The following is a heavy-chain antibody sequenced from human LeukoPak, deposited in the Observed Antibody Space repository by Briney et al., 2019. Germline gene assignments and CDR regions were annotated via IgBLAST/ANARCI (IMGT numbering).Heavy chain of an antibody. CDR1: GYTFTSYG. Sequence: GASVKVSCKASGYTFTSYGISWVRQAPGQGLEWMGWISAYNGNTNYAQKLQGRVTITADKSTSTAYMELSSLRSEDTAVYYCASGFVDTAMVLDYWGQGTLVTVSS. CDR2: ISAYNGNT. CDR3: ASGFVDTAMVLDY. V-gene: IGHV1-18*01. J-gene: IGHJ4*02. D-gene: IGHD5-18*01.